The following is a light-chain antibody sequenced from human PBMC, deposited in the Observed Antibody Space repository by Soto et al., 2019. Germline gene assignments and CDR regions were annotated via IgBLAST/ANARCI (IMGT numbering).Light chain of an antibody. CDR3: QQRSNWPRIT. Sequence: EIVLTQSPGTLSLSPGERSTLSCRASQSVSGSYLAWYQQKPGQAPRLLIYGASSRATGIPDRFSGSGSGTDFTLTISSLEPEDFALYYCQQRSNWPRITFGQGTRLEIK. J-gene: IGKJ5*01. V-gene: IGKV3D-20*02. CDR1: QSVSGSY. CDR2: GAS.